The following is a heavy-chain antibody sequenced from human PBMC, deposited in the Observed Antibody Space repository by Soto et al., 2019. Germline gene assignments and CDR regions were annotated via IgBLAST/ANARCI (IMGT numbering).Heavy chain of an antibody. D-gene: IGHD3-3*01. J-gene: IGHJ4*02. CDR1: GFTFSSYA. V-gene: IGHV3-23*01. CDR2: ISGSGGST. Sequence: EVQLLESGGGLVQPGGSLRLSCAASGFTFSSYAMSWVRQAPGKGLEWVSAISGSGGSTYYADSVKGRFTISRDNSKNTLYLQMNSQRAEDTAVYYCAKVDDFWSGYYTFDYWGQGTLVTVSS. CDR3: AKVDDFWSGYYTFDY.